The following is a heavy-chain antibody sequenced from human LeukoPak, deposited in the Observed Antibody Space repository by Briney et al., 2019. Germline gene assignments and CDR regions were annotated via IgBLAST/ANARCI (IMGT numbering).Heavy chain of an antibody. Sequence: GGSLRLSCAASGFTFSAYGMHWVRQTPGKGLVWVARIKSDGINTSYADSVKGRFTISRDNAKNTLNLQMNSLRAEDTAVYYCARDLGQYYDTSDNWFDPWGQGTLVTVSS. CDR1: GFTFSAYG. D-gene: IGHD3-22*01. V-gene: IGHV3-74*01. CDR3: ARDLGQYYDTSDNWFDP. CDR2: IKSDGINT. J-gene: IGHJ5*02.